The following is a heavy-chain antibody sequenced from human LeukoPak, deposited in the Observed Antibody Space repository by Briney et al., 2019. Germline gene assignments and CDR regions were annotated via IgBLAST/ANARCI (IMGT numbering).Heavy chain of an antibody. CDR2: ISSSGSTI. J-gene: IGHJ4*02. Sequence: GGSLRLSCAASGFSFNSYWMHWVRQAPGKGLEWVSYISSSGSTIYYADSVKGRFTISRDNAKNSLYLQMNSLRAEDTAVYYCARDLYYYDSSGYPPGYWGQGTLVTVSS. D-gene: IGHD3-22*01. CDR3: ARDLYYYDSSGYPPGY. CDR1: GFSFNSYW. V-gene: IGHV3-48*04.